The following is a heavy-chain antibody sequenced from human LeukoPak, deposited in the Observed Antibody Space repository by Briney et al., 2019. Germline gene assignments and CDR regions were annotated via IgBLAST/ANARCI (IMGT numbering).Heavy chain of an antibody. Sequence: PGGSLRLSCVASGFTFSGSDMHWVRQASGKGLEWVGRIRSKANNYATAYAVSVKGRFTISRDDSKNTAYLQMNSLKIEDTAVYYCTRYPTYGPDVYRPTDYWGQGTRVTVSS. V-gene: IGHV3-73*01. J-gene: IGHJ4*02. CDR2: IRSKANNYAT. D-gene: IGHD5-24*01. CDR3: TRYPTYGPDVYRPTDY. CDR1: GFTFSGSD.